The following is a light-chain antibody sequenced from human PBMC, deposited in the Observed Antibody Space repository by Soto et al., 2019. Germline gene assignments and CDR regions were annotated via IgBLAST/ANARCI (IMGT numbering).Light chain of an antibody. J-gene: IGLJ1*01. CDR2: EVS. CDR1: SSDVGGYNY. CDR3: SSHSSYCTRV. V-gene: IGLV2-14*01. Sequence: QSVLTQPASVSGSPGQSIAISCTGTSSDVGGYNYVSWYQQHPGKAPKLMIHEVSNRPSGISDRFSGSKSGNTASLTISGLQADDEADYYCSSHSSYCTRVFGTGTKVTVL.